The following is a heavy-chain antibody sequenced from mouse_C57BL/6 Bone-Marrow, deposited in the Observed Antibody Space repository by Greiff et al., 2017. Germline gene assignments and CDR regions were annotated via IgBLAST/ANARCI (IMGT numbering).Heavy chain of an antibody. Sequence: QVQLQQSGAELVKPGASVKLSCKASGYTFTSYWMHWVKQRPGQGLEWIGMIHPNSGSTNYNEKFKSKATLTVDKSSSTAYMQLSSLTSEDSAVYYCARGVITTVVDPDYWGQGTTLTVSS. CDR3: ARGVITTVVDPDY. D-gene: IGHD1-1*01. V-gene: IGHV1-64*01. J-gene: IGHJ2*01. CDR1: GYTFTSYW. CDR2: IHPNSGST.